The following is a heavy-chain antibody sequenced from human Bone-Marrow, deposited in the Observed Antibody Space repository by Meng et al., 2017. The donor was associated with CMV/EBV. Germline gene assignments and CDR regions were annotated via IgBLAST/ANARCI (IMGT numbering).Heavy chain of an antibody. D-gene: IGHD6-19*01. Sequence: GGSLRLSCKAFGYSFTNYWIGWVRQMPGKGLEWMGIIYPGDSDTRYRPSFQGQVTISADESNTTAYLQWRSLKASDTAMYYCARRSGQWLPDFWGQGTLVTAS. CDR2: IYPGDSDT. V-gene: IGHV5-51*01. J-gene: IGHJ4*02. CDR1: GYSFTNYW. CDR3: ARRSGQWLPDF.